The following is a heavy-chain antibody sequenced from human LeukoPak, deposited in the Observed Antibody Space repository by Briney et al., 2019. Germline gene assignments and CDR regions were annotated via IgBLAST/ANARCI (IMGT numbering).Heavy chain of an antibody. Sequence: ASVKVSCKASGYTFTGYYMHWVRQAPGQGLGWMGRINPNSGGTNYAQKFQGRVTMTRDTSISTAYMELSRLRSDDTAVYYCARLWFGETPNDYWGQGTLVTVSS. V-gene: IGHV1-2*06. J-gene: IGHJ4*02. CDR3: ARLWFGETPNDY. CDR1: GYTFTGYY. CDR2: INPNSGGT. D-gene: IGHD3-10*01.